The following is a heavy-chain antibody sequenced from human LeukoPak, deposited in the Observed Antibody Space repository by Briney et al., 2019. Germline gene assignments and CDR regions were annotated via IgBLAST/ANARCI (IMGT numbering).Heavy chain of an antibody. CDR1: GFSLRTYA. Sequence: GGSLSLSCAASGFSLRTYAMNWVRQVPGKGLEWLSSIGGSDDTTHYADSVKGRFTISSDFSTNTVSLQMNSLRAEDTAVYFCAKGLVVNDNYFDNWGQGTLVTVSS. CDR3: AKGLVVNDNYFDN. J-gene: IGHJ4*02. V-gene: IGHV3-23*01. CDR2: IGGSDDTT. D-gene: IGHD2-15*01.